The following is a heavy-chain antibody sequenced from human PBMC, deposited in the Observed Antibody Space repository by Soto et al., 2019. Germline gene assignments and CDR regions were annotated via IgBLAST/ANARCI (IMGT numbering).Heavy chain of an antibody. D-gene: IGHD3-22*01. CDR2: INPNSGGT. CDR1: GYTFTGYY. CDR3: ARASRYYYDISGSLTGAFDI. V-gene: IGHV1-2*02. J-gene: IGHJ3*02. Sequence: ASVKVSCKASGYTFTGYYMHWVRQAPGQGLEWMGWINPNSGGTNYAQKFQGTVTMTRDTSISTAYMELSRLRSDDTAVYYCARASRYYYDISGSLTGAFDIWGQGTMVAVSS.